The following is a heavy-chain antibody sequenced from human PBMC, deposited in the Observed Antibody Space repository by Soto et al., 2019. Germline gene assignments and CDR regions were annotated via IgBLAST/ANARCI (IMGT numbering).Heavy chain of an antibody. Sequence: PVGSLRLSCAASGFTFSSYEMNWVRQAPGKGLEWVSYISSSGSTIYYADSVKGRFTISRDNAKNSLYLQMNSLRAEDTAVYYCARDRGEVLVEMATIAGYYYYGMDVWGQGTTVTVSS. CDR1: GFTFSSYE. V-gene: IGHV3-48*03. CDR2: ISSSGSTI. CDR3: ARDRGEVLVEMATIAGYYYYGMDV. J-gene: IGHJ6*02. D-gene: IGHD5-12*01.